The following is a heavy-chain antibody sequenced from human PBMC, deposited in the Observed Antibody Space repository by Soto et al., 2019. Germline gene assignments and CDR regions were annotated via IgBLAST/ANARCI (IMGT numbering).Heavy chain of an antibody. J-gene: IGHJ4*02. CDR1: GGSIISYY. V-gene: IGHV4-4*07. Sequence: SAPLSITCTVSGGSIISYYWSWIRQRAGKGLEWIGRIYTSGSTNYNPSLKSRVTRSVDTSKNQFSLKLSSVTAADTAVYYCARSSRLGYCSGYYSDYWGQGTLVTVSS. CDR3: ARSSRLGYCSGYYSDY. D-gene: IGHD2-15*01. CDR2: IYTSGST.